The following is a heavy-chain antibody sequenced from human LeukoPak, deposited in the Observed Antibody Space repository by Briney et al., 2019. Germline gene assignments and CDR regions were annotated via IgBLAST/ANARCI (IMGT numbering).Heavy chain of an antibody. J-gene: IGHJ4*02. CDR3: ARPYCDRDY. V-gene: IGHV4-34*01. D-gene: IGHD4-17*01. CDR2: INHSGST. CDR1: GGSFSGYY. Sequence: PSETLSLTCDVFGGSFSGYYWSWIRQPPGKGLEWIGEINHSGSTNYNPSLKSRVTISVDTSKNQFSLRLSSVTAADTAVYYCARPYCDRDYWGQGTLVTVSS.